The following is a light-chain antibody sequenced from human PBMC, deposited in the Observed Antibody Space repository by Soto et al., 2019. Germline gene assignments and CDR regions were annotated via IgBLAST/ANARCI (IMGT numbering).Light chain of an antibody. CDR1: NSNIGAGYD. V-gene: IGLV1-40*01. Sequence: QAVVTQPPSLSGAPVQRVTISCTGSNSNIGAGYDVHWYQQLPVPAHKLIIYCNRNRPSGVPYRFSGSKSGTSASLDITGLPAEDEADYYCQYYDSSLSGVVFGGGTKVTVL. CDR2: CNR. J-gene: IGLJ2*01. CDR3: QYYDSSLSGVV.